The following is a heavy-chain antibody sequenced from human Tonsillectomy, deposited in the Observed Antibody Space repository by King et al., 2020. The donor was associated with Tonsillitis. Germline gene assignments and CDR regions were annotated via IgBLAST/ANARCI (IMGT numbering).Heavy chain of an antibody. CDR3: AREKLQVRETTKSSDY. V-gene: IGHV3-21*01. J-gene: IGHJ4*02. D-gene: IGHD1-1*01. CDR2: ISSTGAYI. Sequence: QLVQSGGGLVKPGGSLRLSCAASGFTFSIYSMNWVRQAPGKGLEWVASISSTGAYIYYTDSVKGRFTTSRDNAKNSLYLQMNSLRAEDTAVYYCAREKLQVRETTKSSDYWGQGTLVTVSS. CDR1: GFTFSIYS.